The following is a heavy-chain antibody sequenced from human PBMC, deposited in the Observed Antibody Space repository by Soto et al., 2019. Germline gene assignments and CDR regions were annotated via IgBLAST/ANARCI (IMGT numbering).Heavy chain of an antibody. V-gene: IGHV4-4*07. CDR1: GASISGFY. Sequence: ETLSLTCTFSGASISGFYWSWIRKSAGKGLEWIGRIYATGTTDYNPSLKSRVMMSVDTSKKQFSLKLRSVTAADTAVYYCVRDGTKTLRDWFDPWGQGISVTVSS. CDR3: VRDGTKTLRDWFDP. J-gene: IGHJ5*02. CDR2: IYATGTT. D-gene: IGHD1-1*01.